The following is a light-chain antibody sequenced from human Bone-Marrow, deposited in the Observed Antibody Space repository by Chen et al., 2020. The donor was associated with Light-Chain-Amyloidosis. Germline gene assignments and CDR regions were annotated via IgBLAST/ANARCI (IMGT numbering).Light chain of an antibody. CDR3: QTWGTGIGV. Sequence: QLVLTQSPSASASPGASVKLTCTLSSGHSRYAIAWHQQQPEKGPRYLMKLNSDGSHSKGDGIPDRFSGSSSGAERYLTISSLQSEDEADYYCQTWGTGIGVFGGGTKLTVL. V-gene: IGLV4-69*01. CDR2: LNSDGSH. J-gene: IGLJ3*02. CDR1: SGHSRYA.